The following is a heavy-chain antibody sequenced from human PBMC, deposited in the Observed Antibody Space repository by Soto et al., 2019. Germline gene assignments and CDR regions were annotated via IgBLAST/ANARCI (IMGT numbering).Heavy chain of an antibody. CDR1: RGSISSGGYC. Sequence: SETLSLTCTVSRGSISSGGYCWSWIRQPPGKGLEWIGYIYYSGSTNYNPSLKSRVTISVDTSRNQFSLKLNSVTAADTAVYYCARRAVSGNWFDPWGQGTLVTVSS. J-gene: IGHJ5*02. CDR2: IYYSGST. D-gene: IGHD6-19*01. V-gene: IGHV4-61*08. CDR3: ARRAVSGNWFDP.